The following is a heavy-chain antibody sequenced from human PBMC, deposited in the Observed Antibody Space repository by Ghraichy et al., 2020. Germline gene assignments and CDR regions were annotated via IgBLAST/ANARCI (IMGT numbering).Heavy chain of an antibody. CDR1: GYTFTGYY. D-gene: IGHD4-23*01. V-gene: IGHV1-2*02. Sequence: ASVKVSCKASGYTFTGYYMHWVRQAPGQGLEWMGWINPNSGGTNYAQKFQGRVTMTRDTSISTAYMELSRLRSDDTAVYYCARDTTVVTGDAFDIWGQGTMVTVSS. J-gene: IGHJ3*02. CDR2: INPNSGGT. CDR3: ARDTTVVTGDAFDI.